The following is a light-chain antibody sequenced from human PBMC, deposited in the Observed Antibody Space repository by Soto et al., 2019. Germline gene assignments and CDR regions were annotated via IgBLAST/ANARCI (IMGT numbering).Light chain of an antibody. CDR1: GSDVGSYNR. CDR2: EVS. J-gene: IGLJ1*01. CDR3: SSYTSSGTYV. Sequence: QSALTQPPSVSGSPGQSVTISCTGTGSDVGSYNRVSWYQQPPDTAPKLMLYEVSYRPSGVLDRFSGSKSGNTASLTISGLQAEDEADYYCSSYTSSGTYVFGTGTKVTVL. V-gene: IGLV2-18*02.